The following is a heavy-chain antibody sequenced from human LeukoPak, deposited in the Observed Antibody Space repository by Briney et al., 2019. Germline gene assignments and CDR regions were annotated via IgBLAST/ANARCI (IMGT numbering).Heavy chain of an antibody. CDR1: GYSFASHW. CDR2: IYPGDSDT. Sequence: GESLKISCKGSGYSFASHWIGWVRQMPGKGLEWMGIIYPGDSDTRYSPSFQGQVTISADKSISTAYLQWSSLKASDTAMYYCARGSLLLDYGGKWAFDIWGQGTMVTVSS. CDR3: ARGSLLLDYGGKWAFDI. J-gene: IGHJ3*02. V-gene: IGHV5-51*01. D-gene: IGHD4-23*01.